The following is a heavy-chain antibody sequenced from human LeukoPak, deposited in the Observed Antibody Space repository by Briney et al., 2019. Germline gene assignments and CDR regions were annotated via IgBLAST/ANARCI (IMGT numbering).Heavy chain of an antibody. CDR3: ARGYEYYDILTGPRDY. J-gene: IGHJ4*02. V-gene: IGHV1-18*01. Sequence: ASVKVSCKASGYTFTSYGISWVRQAPGQGLEWMGWISAYNGNTNYAQKLQGRVTMTTDTSTSTAYMELRSLRSDDTAVYYCARGYEYYDILTGPRDYWGQGTLVTVSS. CDR1: GYTFTSYG. D-gene: IGHD3-9*01. CDR2: ISAYNGNT.